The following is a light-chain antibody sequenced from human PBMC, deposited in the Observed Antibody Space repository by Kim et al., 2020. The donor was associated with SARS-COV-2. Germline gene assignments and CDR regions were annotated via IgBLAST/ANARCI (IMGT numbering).Light chain of an antibody. Sequence: QSVLTQPASASGPPGQRVTISCSGSNSNIGTNAVNWYHQLPGTAPKLLIYTNNQRLSGAPDRFSGSKSGTSASLAISELQSEDEAIYYCATWDDSLNAVVFGGGTQLTVL. CDR1: NSNIGTNA. CDR2: TNN. J-gene: IGLJ2*01. V-gene: IGLV1-44*01. CDR3: ATWDDSLNAVV.